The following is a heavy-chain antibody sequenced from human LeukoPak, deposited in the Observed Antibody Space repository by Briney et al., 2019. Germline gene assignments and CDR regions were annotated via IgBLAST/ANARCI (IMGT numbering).Heavy chain of an antibody. CDR1: GGSFSDYY. V-gene: IGHV4-34*01. D-gene: IGHD2-21*02. CDR2: INHSGST. J-gene: IGHJ4*02. CDR3: ARRYSGGGCYNY. Sequence: PSETLSLTCAVYGGSFSDYYWTWIRHPPGKGLEWIGEINHSGSTNHNPSLKSRVTISVDTSKNQFSLKLRSVTAADTAVYYYARRYSGGGCYNYWGQGTLITVSS.